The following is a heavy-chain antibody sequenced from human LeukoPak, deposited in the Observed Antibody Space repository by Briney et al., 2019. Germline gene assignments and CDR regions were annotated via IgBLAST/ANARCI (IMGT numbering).Heavy chain of an antibody. J-gene: IGHJ4*02. D-gene: IGHD1-26*01. CDR3: ARSLGSGSYSYSFDY. Sequence: PSETLSLTCTVSGGSISSGGYYWSWIRQHPGKGLEWIGYMFYSGTTYYDPSLKSRVTMSIDMSENQFSLKLTSVTAADTGVYHCARSLGSGSYSYSFDYRGQGTLVTVSS. V-gene: IGHV4-31*03. CDR1: GGSISSGGYY. CDR2: MFYSGTT.